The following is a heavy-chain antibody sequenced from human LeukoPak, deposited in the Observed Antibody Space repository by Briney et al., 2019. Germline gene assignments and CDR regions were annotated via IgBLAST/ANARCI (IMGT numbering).Heavy chain of an antibody. J-gene: IGHJ4*02. V-gene: IGHV3-48*01. CDR2: ISGSSDTI. D-gene: IGHD3-3*01. Sequence: SGGSLRLSCAASGFTFSSHSMNWVRQAPGKGLEWLSYISGSSDTIYHADSLKGRFTVSRDNAKNSLYLQMNSLRTEDTAVYYCATLPWSGYYRDFDYWGQGTLVTVSS. CDR1: GFTFSSHS. CDR3: ATLPWSGYYRDFDY.